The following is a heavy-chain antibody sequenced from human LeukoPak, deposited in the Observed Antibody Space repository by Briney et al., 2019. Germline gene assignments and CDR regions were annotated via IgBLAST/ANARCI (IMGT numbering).Heavy chain of an antibody. CDR3: AREIMVRGVIVY. D-gene: IGHD3-10*01. Sequence: AEPLSLPCTVSGGSIRSYYGRWIRPPPGKGLEWIGYIYYSGSTIYPPSRESRVPISRDPSQKQFSLTLLSVTTADPAVYFCAREIMVRGVIVYWGGGTLLSVPS. CDR1: GGSIRSYY. CDR2: IYYSGST. V-gene: IGHV4-59*08. J-gene: IGHJ4*02.